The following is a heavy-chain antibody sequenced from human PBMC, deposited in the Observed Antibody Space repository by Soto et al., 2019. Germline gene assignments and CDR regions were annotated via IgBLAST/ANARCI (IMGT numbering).Heavy chain of an antibody. D-gene: IGHD3-22*01. CDR2: ISNDGSST. J-gene: IGHJ3*02. Sequence: GGSLRLSCAASGFTSSSYWIHWVRQAPGKGLVWVSRISNDGSSTNYADSVKGRFTISRDNAKSTVYLQMNSLRAEDTAVYYCARDTYYYDSSDHFSADAFDIWGQGTMVTVSS. CDR1: GFTSSSYW. V-gene: IGHV3-74*01. CDR3: ARDTYYYDSSDHFSADAFDI.